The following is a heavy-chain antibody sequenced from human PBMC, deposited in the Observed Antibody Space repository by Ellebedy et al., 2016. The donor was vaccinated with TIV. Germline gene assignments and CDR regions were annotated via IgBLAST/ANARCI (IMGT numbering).Heavy chain of an antibody. CDR3: ARARGYSGYGKQYFQH. CDR1: GGSFSTYY. CDR2: INHSGST. D-gene: IGHD5-12*01. Sequence: SETLSLTCAVYGGSFSTYYWSWIRQPPGKGLEWIGEINHSGSTNYNLTLKSRVTISVDTSKNQFSLELSSVTAADTAVYYCARARGYSGYGKQYFQHWGQGTLVTVSS. J-gene: IGHJ1*01. V-gene: IGHV4-34*01.